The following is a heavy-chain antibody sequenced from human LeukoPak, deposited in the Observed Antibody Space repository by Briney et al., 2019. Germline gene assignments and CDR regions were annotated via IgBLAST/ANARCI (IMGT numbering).Heavy chain of an antibody. V-gene: IGHV3-74*01. CDR3: ARESSGWYPAAHY. CDR1: GFTFSSYW. Sequence: GGSLRLSCAASGFTFSSYWMHWVRQAPGKGLVWVSRINSDGSSTSYADSVKGRFTISRDNAKNTLYLQMNSLRAEDTAVYYCARESSGWYPAAHYWGQGTLVTVSS. J-gene: IGHJ4*02. CDR2: INSDGSST. D-gene: IGHD6-19*01.